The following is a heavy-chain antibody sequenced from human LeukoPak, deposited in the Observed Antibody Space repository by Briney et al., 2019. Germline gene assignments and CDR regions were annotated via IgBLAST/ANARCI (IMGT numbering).Heavy chain of an antibody. CDR2: ISSSSSYI. Sequence: GRSLRLSCAASGFTFSSYGMHWVRQAPGKGLEWVSSISSSSSYIYYADSVKGRFTISRDNAKNSLYLQMNSLRAEDTAVYYCARDRGGYSYGYRYWGQGTLVTVSS. V-gene: IGHV3-21*01. CDR3: ARDRGGYSYGYRY. D-gene: IGHD5-18*01. CDR1: GFTFSSYG. J-gene: IGHJ4*02.